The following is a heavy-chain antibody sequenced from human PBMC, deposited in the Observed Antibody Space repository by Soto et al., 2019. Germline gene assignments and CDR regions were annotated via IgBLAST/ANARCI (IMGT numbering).Heavy chain of an antibody. CDR3: AKDNGDSSQYYYYGMDV. Sequence: PVGSLRLSYAASGFTFSSYAMSWVRQAPGKGLEWVSAISGSGGSTYYADSVKGRFTISRDNSKNTLYLQMNSLRAEDTAVYYRAKDNGDSSQYYYYGMDVWGQGTTVTVSS. V-gene: IGHV3-23*01. J-gene: IGHJ6*02. CDR2: ISGSGGST. CDR1: GFTFSSYA. D-gene: IGHD4-17*01.